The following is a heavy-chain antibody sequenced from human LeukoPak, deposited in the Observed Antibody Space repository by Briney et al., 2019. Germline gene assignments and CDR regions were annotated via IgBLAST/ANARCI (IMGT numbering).Heavy chain of an antibody. CDR2: INHSGST. CDR1: GGSFSGYY. V-gene: IGHV4-34*01. CDR3: ARGGKLLEWLSYDY. D-gene: IGHD3-3*01. J-gene: IGHJ4*02. Sequence: SETLSLTCAVYGGSFSGYYWSWIRQPPGKGLEWIGEINHSGSTNYNPSLKSRVTISVDTSKNQFSLKLSSVTAADTAVYYCARGGKLLEWLSYDYWGQGTLVTVSS.